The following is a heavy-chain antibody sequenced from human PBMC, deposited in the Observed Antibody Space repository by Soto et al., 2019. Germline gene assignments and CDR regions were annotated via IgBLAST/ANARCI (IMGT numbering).Heavy chain of an antibody. Sequence: QVQVMQSGAEVTKPGDSVKVSCKTSGYIFSDYGINWVRQAPGQGLEWMGWISGYSGNANLAQKFQGRVTMTTDKSTSTAYMELRRLRSDDTAVYYCAKRTSGTTWGESDYWGQGTLVTVSS. D-gene: IGHD4-17*01. J-gene: IGHJ4*02. CDR1: GYIFSDYG. V-gene: IGHV1-18*04. CDR3: AKRTSGTTWGESDY. CDR2: ISGYSGNA.